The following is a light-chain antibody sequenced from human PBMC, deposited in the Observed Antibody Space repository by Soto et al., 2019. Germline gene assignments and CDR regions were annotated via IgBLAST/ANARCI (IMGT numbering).Light chain of an antibody. Sequence: DIQMTQSPSTLSASVGDRVTITCRASQSISSWLAWYQQKPGKAPKVLIYEASSLESGVASRFSGSGAGTEFTLTISGLQVDDFASYYCQQYSSYSSWTFGEGTKVEIK. CDR1: QSISSW. V-gene: IGKV1-5*01. CDR2: EAS. CDR3: QQYSSYSSWT. J-gene: IGKJ1*01.